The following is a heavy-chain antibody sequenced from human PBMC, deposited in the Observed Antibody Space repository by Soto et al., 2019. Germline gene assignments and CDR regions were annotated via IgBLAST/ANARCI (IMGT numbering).Heavy chain of an antibody. J-gene: IGHJ4*02. Sequence: QVQLEESGPGLVMPSQTVSLTCTVSGDSINSGGYYWSWIRQHPGQGLEWIGYIYYSGSTYYNPSLKSRVTISVDTSKNQFSLKLSSVTAADTAVYYCARGPGTMAKIDYWGQGTLVTVSS. CDR2: IYYSGST. D-gene: IGHD3-10*01. V-gene: IGHV4-31*03. CDR3: ARGPGTMAKIDY. CDR1: GDSINSGGYY.